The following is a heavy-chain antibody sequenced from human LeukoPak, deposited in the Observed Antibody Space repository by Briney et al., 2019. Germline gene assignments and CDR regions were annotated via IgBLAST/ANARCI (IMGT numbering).Heavy chain of an antibody. J-gene: IGHJ6*02. D-gene: IGHD1-1*01. CDR1: GFTFDDYT. CDR2: ISWDGGST. CDR3: AKDIISIQLERRGEYYYGMDV. Sequence: GGSLRLSCAASGFTFDDYTMHWVRQAPGKGLEWVSLISWDGGSTYYADSVKGRLTISRDNSKNSLYLQMNSLRTEDTALYYCAKDIISIQLERRGEYYYGMDVWGQGTTVTVSS. V-gene: IGHV3-43*01.